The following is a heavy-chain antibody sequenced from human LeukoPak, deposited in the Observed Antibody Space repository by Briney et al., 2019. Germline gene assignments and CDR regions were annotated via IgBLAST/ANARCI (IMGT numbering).Heavy chain of an antibody. Sequence: SDTLSLTCTVSGYSISSSDWWAWIRQSPGKGLEWIGYIYYTGSTYYNPSLKSRATMSVDTSKNQFSLKLSSMTAVDTAVYYCARKYDSGWYDYWGQGTLVTVSS. V-gene: IGHV4-28*01. CDR3: ARKYDSGWYDY. CDR1: GYSISSSDW. D-gene: IGHD6-19*01. J-gene: IGHJ4*02. CDR2: IYYTGST.